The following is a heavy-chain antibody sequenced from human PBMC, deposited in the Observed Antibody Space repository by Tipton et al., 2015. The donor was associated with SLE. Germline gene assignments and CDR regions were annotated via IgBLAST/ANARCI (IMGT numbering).Heavy chain of an antibody. V-gene: IGHV4-61*02. CDR2: VHPTGSP. Sequence: TLSLTCTVSGVSISSGSYFWNWIRQTAGKGLEWIGRVHPTGSPFYNPSLESRVAISVDTSKNQFSLMLTSVTAADTAVYYCARGLSQDNWGQGTLVTVSS. CDR1: GVSISSGSYF. J-gene: IGHJ4*02. CDR3: ARGLSQDN.